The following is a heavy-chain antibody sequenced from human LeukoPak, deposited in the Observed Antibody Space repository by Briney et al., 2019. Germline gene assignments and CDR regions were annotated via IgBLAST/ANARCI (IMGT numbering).Heavy chain of an antibody. D-gene: IGHD6-13*01. J-gene: IGHJ3*02. V-gene: IGHV3-9*01. Sequence: GGSLRLSCAASGFTFVDYAMHWVRQAPGKGLEWVSGISWNSGSIGYADSVKGQFTISRDNSKNTLYLQMNSLRAEDTAVYYCARDSIAAVPEGAFDIWGQGTMVTVSS. CDR3: ARDSIAAVPEGAFDI. CDR2: ISWNSGSI. CDR1: GFTFVDYA.